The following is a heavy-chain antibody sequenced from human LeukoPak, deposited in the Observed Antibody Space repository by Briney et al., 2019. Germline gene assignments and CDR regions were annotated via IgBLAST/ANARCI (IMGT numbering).Heavy chain of an antibody. Sequence: SETLSLTCTVSGGSISSYYRSWIRQPPGKGLEWIGYIYYSGSTNYNPSLKSRVTISVDTSKNQFSLKLSSVTAADTAVYYCARSFCGGDCYHLYYFDYWGQGTLVTVSS. J-gene: IGHJ4*02. CDR3: ARSFCGGDCYHLYYFDY. D-gene: IGHD2-21*02. CDR1: GGSISSYY. V-gene: IGHV4-59*01. CDR2: IYYSGST.